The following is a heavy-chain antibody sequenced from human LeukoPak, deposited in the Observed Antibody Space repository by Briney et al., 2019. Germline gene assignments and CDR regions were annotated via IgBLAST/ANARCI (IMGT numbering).Heavy chain of an antibody. V-gene: IGHV3-21*01. CDR1: GFTFDNYA. J-gene: IGHJ4*02. CDR3: ARDSPSMVRGALDY. Sequence: GGSLRLSCAASGFTFDNYAMSWVRQTPGKGLEWVSAIGGSGDDTSYADSVKGRFTISRDNAKNSLYLQMNSLRAEDTAVYYCARDSPSMVRGALDYWGQGTLVTVSS. CDR2: IGGSGDDT. D-gene: IGHD3-10*01.